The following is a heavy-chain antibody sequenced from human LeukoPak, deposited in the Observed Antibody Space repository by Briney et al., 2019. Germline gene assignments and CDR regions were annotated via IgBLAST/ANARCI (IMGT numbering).Heavy chain of an antibody. CDR2: ISYDGSNN. J-gene: IGHJ4*02. Sequence: GRSLRLSCAASGFTFSSYAMHWVRQAPGKGLEWVAVISYDGSNNYYADSVKGRFTISRDNSKNTLYLQMNSLRAEDTAVYYCARGLIAARPSGFDYWGQGTLVTVSS. V-gene: IGHV3-30-3*01. D-gene: IGHD6-6*01. CDR1: GFTFSSYA. CDR3: ARGLIAARPSGFDY.